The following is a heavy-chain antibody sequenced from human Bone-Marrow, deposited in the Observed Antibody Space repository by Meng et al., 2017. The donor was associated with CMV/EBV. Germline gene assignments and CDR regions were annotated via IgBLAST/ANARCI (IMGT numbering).Heavy chain of an antibody. J-gene: IGHJ4*02. Sequence: GESLKISCAAAGFTFSSYWMHWVRQAPGKGLEWVAFIRYDGSNKYYADSVKGRFTISRDNSKNTLYLQMNSLRAEDTAVYYCAKDRRIGLQRREIAAAGIDYWGQGTLVTVSS. V-gene: IGHV3-30*02. CDR3: AKDRRIGLQRREIAAAGIDY. D-gene: IGHD6-13*01. CDR1: GFTFSSYW. CDR2: IRYDGSNK.